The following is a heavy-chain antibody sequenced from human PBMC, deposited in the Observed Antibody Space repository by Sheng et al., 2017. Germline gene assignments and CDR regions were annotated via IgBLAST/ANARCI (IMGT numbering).Heavy chain of an antibody. CDR1: EASVISSSYY. CDR2: SIILGAP. D-gene: IGHD5-12*01. J-gene: IGHJ4*02. V-gene: IGHV4-39*07. CDR3: ASGPGSGYDYYFDY. Sequence: QLQLQESGPGLVKPSETLSLTCTVSEASVISSSYYWGWIRQPPGKGCSGLGVSIILGAPTTTRPSTSRVTISVDTSKNQFSLKLSSVTAADTAVYYCASGPGSGYDYYFDYWGQGTLVTVSS.